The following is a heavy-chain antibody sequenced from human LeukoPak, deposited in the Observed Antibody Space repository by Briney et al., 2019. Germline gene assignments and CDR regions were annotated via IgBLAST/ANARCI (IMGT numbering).Heavy chain of an antibody. Sequence: GGSLRLSCAASGFTFRNHAMSWVRQAPGKGLEWVSSISASGIATYYADSVRGRFTIFRDNSEKTLFLQMNSLRVEDTAIYYCAKERGVGATTGSLVTFDNWGQGTLVTVSS. D-gene: IGHD1-26*01. V-gene: IGHV3-23*01. CDR1: GFTFRNHA. CDR2: ISASGIAT. J-gene: IGHJ4*02. CDR3: AKERGVGATTGSLVTFDN.